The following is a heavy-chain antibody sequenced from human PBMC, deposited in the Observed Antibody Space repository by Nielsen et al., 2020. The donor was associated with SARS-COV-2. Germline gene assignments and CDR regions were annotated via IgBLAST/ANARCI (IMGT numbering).Heavy chain of an antibody. D-gene: IGHD3-10*01. V-gene: IGHV3-21*06. CDR1: GFTFSGYD. Sequence: GESLKISCAASGFTFSGYDMNWVRQAPGQGLEWVASISGTTTYIYYADSLKGRFTISRDNAKNSLYLQMSSLRDEDTAVYYCARGMYGMGSYVFDYWGQGTLVTVSS. CDR2: ISGTTTYI. J-gene: IGHJ4*02. CDR3: ARGMYGMGSYVFDY.